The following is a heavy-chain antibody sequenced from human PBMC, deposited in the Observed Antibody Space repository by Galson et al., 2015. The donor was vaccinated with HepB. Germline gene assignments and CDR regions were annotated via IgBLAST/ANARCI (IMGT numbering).Heavy chain of an antibody. CDR2: ISSSGSTI. D-gene: IGHD2-21*02. Sequence: SLRLSCAASGFTFSSYEMNWVRQAPGKGLEWVSYISSSGSTIYYADSVKGRFTISRDNAKNSLYLQMNSLRAEDTAVYYCARAWAYCGGDCYWGYDAFDIWGQGTMVTVSS. V-gene: IGHV3-48*03. CDR1: GFTFSSYE. J-gene: IGHJ3*02. CDR3: ARAWAYCGGDCYWGYDAFDI.